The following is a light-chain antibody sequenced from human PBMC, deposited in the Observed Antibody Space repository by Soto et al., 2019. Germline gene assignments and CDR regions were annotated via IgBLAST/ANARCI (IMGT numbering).Light chain of an antibody. CDR2: GAS. Sequence: EIVLTQSPGTLSLSPGERATLSCRASQSVSSRYLAWYQQKPGQAPRFLIYGASSRATGIPDRFSGSGSGTDFSLTISRLEPEDFAVYYCQQYGSSPPITFGQGTQLDIK. CDR1: QSVSSRY. CDR3: QQYGSSPPIT. J-gene: IGKJ5*01. V-gene: IGKV3-20*01.